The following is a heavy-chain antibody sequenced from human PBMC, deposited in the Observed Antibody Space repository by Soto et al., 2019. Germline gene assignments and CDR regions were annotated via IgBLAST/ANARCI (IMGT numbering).Heavy chain of an antibody. CDR1: GGSFSGYY. CDR3: ARFCGGDCVVDAFDI. D-gene: IGHD2-21*01. V-gene: IGHV4-59*08. CDR2: IYYSGST. J-gene: IGHJ3*02. Sequence: SETLSLTCAVYGGSFSGYYWSWIRQPPGKGLEWIGYIYYSGSTHYNPSLKSRVTISVDTSKNQFSLKLSSVTAADTAVYYCARFCGGDCVVDAFDIWGQGTMVTVSS.